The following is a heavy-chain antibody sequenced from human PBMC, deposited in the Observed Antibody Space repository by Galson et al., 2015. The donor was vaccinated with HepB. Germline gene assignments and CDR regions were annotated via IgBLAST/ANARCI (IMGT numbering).Heavy chain of an antibody. D-gene: IGHD3-10*01. V-gene: IGHV4-59*01. CDR3: ASASPGWFGELHVPSAFHL. CDR1: GGSITNSY. CDR2: IYSTGST. J-gene: IGHJ3*01. Sequence: ETLSLTCSVSGGSITNSYWSWLRQPPGKSLEWIGNIYSTGSTTYNPSLKSRVTISLDTSRNRLSLMLTSVTAADTALYYCASASPGWFGELHVPSAFHLWGQGTMVTVSS.